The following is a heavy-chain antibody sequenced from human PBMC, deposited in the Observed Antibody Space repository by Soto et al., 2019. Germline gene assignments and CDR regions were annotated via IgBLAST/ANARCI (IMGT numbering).Heavy chain of an antibody. Sequence: SETLSLTCTVSGGSISSGGYYWNWIRQHPGKGLEWIGYIYYSGSTSYNPSLKSRVTISVDTTKNQFSLKLSSVTAADTAVYYCAREGGGYCSGGSCQVDYWGQGTLVTVSS. J-gene: IGHJ4*02. CDR3: AREGGGYCSGGSCQVDY. CDR2: IYYSGST. CDR1: GGSISSGGYY. V-gene: IGHV4-31*03. D-gene: IGHD2-15*01.